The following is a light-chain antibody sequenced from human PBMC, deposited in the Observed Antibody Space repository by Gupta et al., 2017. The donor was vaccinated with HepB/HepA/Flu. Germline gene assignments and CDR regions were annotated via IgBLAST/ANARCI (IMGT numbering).Light chain of an antibody. Sequence: SSALTQPFSVCEAAGQTSRITCSGNSLAKQYAFWFQKKSGQAPLLLIYKDTERPPGIPERFSGSSSGTTVTLTISGVQAEDAADYYCQSTDSRGTWVFGGGTKLTVL. J-gene: IGLJ3*02. CDR2: KDT. CDR1: SLAKQY. CDR3: QSTDSRGTWV. V-gene: IGLV3-25*03.